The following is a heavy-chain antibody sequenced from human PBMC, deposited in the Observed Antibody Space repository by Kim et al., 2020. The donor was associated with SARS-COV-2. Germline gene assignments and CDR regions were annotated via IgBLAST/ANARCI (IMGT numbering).Heavy chain of an antibody. CDR1: GDSVSSNSAA. J-gene: IGHJ6*02. CDR3: ARGGLGSSWYKWVDYYYGMDV. Sequence: SQTLSLTCAISGDSVSSNSAAWNWIRQSPSRGLEWLGRTYYRSKWYNDYAVSVKSRITINPDTSKNQFSLQLNSVTPEDTAVYYCARGGLGSSWYKWVDYYYGMDVWGQGTTVTVSS. V-gene: IGHV6-1*01. CDR2: TYYRSKWYN. D-gene: IGHD6-13*01.